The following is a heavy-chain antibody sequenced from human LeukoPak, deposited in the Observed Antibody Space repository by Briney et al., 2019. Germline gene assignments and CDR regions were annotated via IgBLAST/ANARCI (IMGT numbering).Heavy chain of an antibody. CDR3: ARGKWLVADY. J-gene: IGHJ4*02. D-gene: IGHD6-19*01. Sequence: SETLSLTCTVSGGSISSSSYYWGWIRQPPGKGLEWIGYIYYGGSTNYNPSLKSRVTISVDTSKNQFSLKLSSVTAADTAVYYCARGKWLVADYWGQGTLVTVSS. V-gene: IGHV4-61*05. CDR1: GGSISSSSYY. CDR2: IYYGGST.